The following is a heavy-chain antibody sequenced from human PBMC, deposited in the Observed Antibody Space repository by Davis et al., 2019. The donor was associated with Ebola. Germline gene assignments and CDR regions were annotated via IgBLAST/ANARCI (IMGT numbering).Heavy chain of an antibody. V-gene: IGHV3-73*01. CDR1: GFTFSGSA. Sequence: PGGSLRLSCAASGFTFSGSAMHWVCQASGKGLEWVGRIRSKAKSYATAYAASVKGRFTISRDDSKNTAYLQMNSLKTEDTAVYYCTRLQQLVLVDYYYYGMDVWGQGTTVTVSS. CDR2: IRSKAKSYAT. J-gene: IGHJ6*02. D-gene: IGHD6-13*01. CDR3: TRLQQLVLVDYYYYGMDV.